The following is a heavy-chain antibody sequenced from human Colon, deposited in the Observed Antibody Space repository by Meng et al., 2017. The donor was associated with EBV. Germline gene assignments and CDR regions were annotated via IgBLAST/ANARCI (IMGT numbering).Heavy chain of an antibody. Sequence: VALQEPGPGLVKPSQTLSLTCTVSGGSISSGGYYWSWIRQHPGKGLEWIGYIYYSGSTYYNPSLKSRVTISIDTSKNQFSLKLSSVTAADTAVYYCARGPSRWLQFSFDYWGQGTLVTVSS. D-gene: IGHD5-24*01. J-gene: IGHJ4*02. V-gene: IGHV4-31*03. CDR1: GGSISSGGYY. CDR3: ARGPSRWLQFSFDY. CDR2: IYYSGST.